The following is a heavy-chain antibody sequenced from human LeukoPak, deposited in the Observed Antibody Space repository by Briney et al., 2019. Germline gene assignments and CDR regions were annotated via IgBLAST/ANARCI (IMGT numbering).Heavy chain of an antibody. CDR3: ASPRSSIAARWDAFDI. Sequence: SVKVSCKASGGTFSSYAISWVRQAPGQGLEWMGGIIPIFGTANYAQKFQGRVTITTDESTSTAYMELSSLRSEDTAVYYCASPRSSIAARWDAFDIWGQGTMVTVSS. CDR1: GGTFSSYA. D-gene: IGHD6-6*01. V-gene: IGHV1-69*05. J-gene: IGHJ3*02. CDR2: IIPIFGTA.